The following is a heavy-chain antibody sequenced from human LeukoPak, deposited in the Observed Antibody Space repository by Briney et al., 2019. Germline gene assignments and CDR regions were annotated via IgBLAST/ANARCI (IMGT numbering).Heavy chain of an antibody. CDR1: GGSFSVYY. CDR3: ARGPRAVVVPAAIYYFDY. D-gene: IGHD2-2*02. CDR2: INHSGST. V-gene: IGHV4-34*01. J-gene: IGHJ4*02. Sequence: SETLSLTCAVYGGSFSVYYWSWIRQPPGKGLEWIGEINHSGSTNYNPSLKSRVTISVDTSKNQFSLKLSSVTAADTAVYYCARGPRAVVVPAAIYYFDYWGQGTLVTVSS.